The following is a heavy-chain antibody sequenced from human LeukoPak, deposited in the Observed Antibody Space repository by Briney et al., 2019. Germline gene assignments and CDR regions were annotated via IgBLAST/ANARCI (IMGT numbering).Heavy chain of an antibody. Sequence: SETLSLTCTVSGASITSSTYYWAWIRQPPGKGLECLGKIYYTGNTYYNPSLKSRVTISVDTSKNQFSLKLSSVTAADTAVYYCARGDYYGAGSQTNWFDPWGQGTLVTVSS. V-gene: IGHV4-39*07. CDR3: ARGDYYGAGSQTNWFDP. D-gene: IGHD3-10*01. J-gene: IGHJ5*02. CDR2: IYYTGNT. CDR1: GASITSSTYY.